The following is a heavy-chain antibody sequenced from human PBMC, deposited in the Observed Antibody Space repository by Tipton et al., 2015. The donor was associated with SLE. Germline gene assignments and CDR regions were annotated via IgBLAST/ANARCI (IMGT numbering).Heavy chain of an antibody. CDR1: GFTFSTYT. CDR2: ISYDGSNK. D-gene: IGHD2/OR15-2a*01. Sequence: SLRLSCAASGFTFSTYTMHWVRQAPGKGLEWVAVISYDGSNKYCADSVKGRFTISRDNSKTTLYLQMNSLRAEDTAVYYCARGVLQPLNYWGQGTLVTVSS. CDR3: ARGVLQPLNY. V-gene: IGHV3-30*04. J-gene: IGHJ4*02.